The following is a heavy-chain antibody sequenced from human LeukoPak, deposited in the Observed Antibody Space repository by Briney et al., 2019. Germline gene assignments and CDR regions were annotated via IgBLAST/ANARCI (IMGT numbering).Heavy chain of an antibody. V-gene: IGHV3-7*01. D-gene: IGHD4-11*01. CDR2: IRPGGSGD. Sequence: QPGGSLRLSCAASGFTFSNYWMSWVRQAPGKGLEWVASIRPGGSGDYYTDSAKGRFTISRDIAENSLYLQMNSLRAEDTAVYYCASLMGGVTTYDYWGQGTLVTVSS. J-gene: IGHJ4*02. CDR1: GFTFSNYW. CDR3: ASLMGGVTTYDY.